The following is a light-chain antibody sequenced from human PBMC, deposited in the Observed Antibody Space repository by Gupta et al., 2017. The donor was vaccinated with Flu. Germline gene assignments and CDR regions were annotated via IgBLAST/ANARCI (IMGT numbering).Light chain of an antibody. CDR3: VVYLSSGVWV. J-gene: IGLJ3*02. CDR2: GTH. V-gene: IGLV8-61*01. CDR1: SDSVSTSHH. Sequence: SFSVSPGGTVTLTCGLKSDSVSTSHHPSWYRQTPGQAPRTLIYGTHIRSSGVPDRFSGSILGDRAALTITGAQADDECFYYCVVYLSSGVWVFGGGTKVTVL.